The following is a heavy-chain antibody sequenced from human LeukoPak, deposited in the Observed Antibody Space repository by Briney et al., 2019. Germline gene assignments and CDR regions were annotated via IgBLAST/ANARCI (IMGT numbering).Heavy chain of an antibody. V-gene: IGHV4-34*01. J-gene: IGHJ4*02. CDR2: INHSGST. CDR3: ASSRSSGWTRY. CDR1: GGSFSGYY. Sequence: PSETLSLTCAVYGGSFSGYYWSWIRQPPGKGLEWIGEINHSGSTNYNPSLKSRVTISVDTSKNQFSLKLSSVTAADTAVYYCASSRSSGWTRYWGQGTLVTVSS. D-gene: IGHD6-19*01.